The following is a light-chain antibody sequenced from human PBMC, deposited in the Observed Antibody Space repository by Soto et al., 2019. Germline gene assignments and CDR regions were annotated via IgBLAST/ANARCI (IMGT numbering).Light chain of an antibody. J-gene: IGLJ1*01. Sequence: QSVGTQQACVSGSPGQSLTISCTGSSSDVGGYNYVSWYQHHPGKAPKLMIYEVSNRPSGVSNRFSGSKSGNTASLTISGLRADDEADYYCSSYTSSGTRRVFGPGTNVTAL. V-gene: IGLV2-14*01. CDR3: SSYTSSGTRRV. CDR2: EVS. CDR1: SSDVGGYNY.